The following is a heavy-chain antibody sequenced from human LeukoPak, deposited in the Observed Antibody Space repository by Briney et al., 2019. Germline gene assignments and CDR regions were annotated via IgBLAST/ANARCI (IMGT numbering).Heavy chain of an antibody. CDR2: ISYDGSNK. V-gene: IGHV3-30-3*01. CDR1: GFTFSSYA. Sequence: PGRSLRLSCAASGFTFSSYAMHWVRQAPGKGLEWVAVISYDGSNKYYADSVKGRFTISRDNSKNTLYLQMNSLRAEDTAVYSCARDEFTYYYDSSGYYFGYWGQGTLVTVSS. CDR3: ARDEFTYYYDSSGYYFGY. D-gene: IGHD3-22*01. J-gene: IGHJ4*02.